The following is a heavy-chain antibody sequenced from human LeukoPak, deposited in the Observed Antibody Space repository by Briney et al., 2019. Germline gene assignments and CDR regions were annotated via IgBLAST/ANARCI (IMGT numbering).Heavy chain of an antibody. J-gene: IGHJ4*02. CDR1: GFTFSSYW. D-gene: IGHD3-22*01. CDR3: ASLYYYDSSGYLPFDY. Sequence: GGSLRLSCAASGFTFSSYWMHWVRQAPGKGLVWVSRINSDGSSTSYADSVKGRFPISRDNAKNTRYLQMNSLRAEDTAVYYCASLYYYDSSGYLPFDYWGQGTLVTVSS. V-gene: IGHV3-74*01. CDR2: INSDGSST.